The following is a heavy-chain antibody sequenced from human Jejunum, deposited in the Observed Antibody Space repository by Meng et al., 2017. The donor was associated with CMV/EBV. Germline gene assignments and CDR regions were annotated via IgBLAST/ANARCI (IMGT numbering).Heavy chain of an antibody. Sequence: SGSTFSSFGVHWVRQAPGKGLGWVAVIWYDGSSEYYAASVKGRFTISRDNARNILYLQMNSLRAEDTGVYYCVKDQGGTVYHGMDVWGQGTTVTVSS. D-gene: IGHD1-1*01. V-gene: IGHV3-33*06. CDR2: IWYDGSSE. J-gene: IGHJ6*02. CDR3: VKDQGGTVYHGMDV. CDR1: GSTFSSFG.